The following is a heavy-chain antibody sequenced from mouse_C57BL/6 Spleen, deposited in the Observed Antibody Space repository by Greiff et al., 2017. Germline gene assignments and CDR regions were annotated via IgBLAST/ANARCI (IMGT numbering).Heavy chain of an antibody. CDR2: IDPSDSYT. CDR1: GYTFTSYW. Sequence: QVQLQQSGAELVKPGASVKLSCKASGYTFTSYWMQWVKQRPGQGLEWIGEIDPSDSYTTYNQKFKGKATLTVATSSSTAYMQLSSLTSEDSAVYYCARSPITTVASWHFEVWGTGTTVTVSS. CDR3: ARSPITTVASWHFEV. D-gene: IGHD1-1*01. J-gene: IGHJ1*03. V-gene: IGHV1-50*01.